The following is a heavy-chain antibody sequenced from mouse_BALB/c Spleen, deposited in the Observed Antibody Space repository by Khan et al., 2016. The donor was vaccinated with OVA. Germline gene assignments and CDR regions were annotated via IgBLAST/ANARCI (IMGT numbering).Heavy chain of an antibody. Sequence: VQLQESGPGLVQLSQSLSITCTVSGFSLTTYGVHWVRQSPGKGLEWLGVIWSGGTTDYSAAFISRLSITKDNSKSQVFFKMNSLQANDTAIYYCARNYDYDEGLAYWGQGTLVTVSA. J-gene: IGHJ3*01. CDR2: IWSGGTT. CDR1: GFSLTTYG. V-gene: IGHV2-2*02. CDR3: ARNYDYDEGLAY. D-gene: IGHD2-4*01.